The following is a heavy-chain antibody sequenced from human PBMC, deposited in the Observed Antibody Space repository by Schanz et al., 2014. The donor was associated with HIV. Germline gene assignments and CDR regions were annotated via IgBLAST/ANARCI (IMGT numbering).Heavy chain of an antibody. Sequence: DVQLVESGGDLVKPGGSLRLSCVASGFTFNNYAMTWVRQAPGKGLEWVSSISESGGRSYYADSVNGRFTISRDNSKNTLYLQMTTLRTEDTAVYYCAKPEYDSRGNSQSHFDSWGQGTLVTVSS. CDR2: ISESGGRS. CDR1: GFTFNNYA. D-gene: IGHD3-22*01. J-gene: IGHJ4*02. V-gene: IGHV3-23*04. CDR3: AKPEYDSRGNSQSHFDS.